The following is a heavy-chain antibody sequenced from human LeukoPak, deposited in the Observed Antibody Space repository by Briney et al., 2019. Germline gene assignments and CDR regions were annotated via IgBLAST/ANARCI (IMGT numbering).Heavy chain of an antibody. D-gene: IGHD6-19*01. Sequence: PGRSLRLSCAASGFTFISYAMHWVRQAPGKGLEWVAVISYDGSNKYYADSVKGRFTISRDNSKNTLYLQMNSLRAEDTAVYYCARGQFQPDYWGQGTLVTVSS. J-gene: IGHJ4*02. CDR1: GFTFISYA. CDR3: ARGQFQPDY. CDR2: ISYDGSNK. V-gene: IGHV3-30-3*01.